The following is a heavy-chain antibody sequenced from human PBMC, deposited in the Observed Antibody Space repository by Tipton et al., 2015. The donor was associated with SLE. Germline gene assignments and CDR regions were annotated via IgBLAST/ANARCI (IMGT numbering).Heavy chain of an antibody. CDR1: GGSISSSSYY. Sequence: TLSLTCTVSGGSISSSSYYWGWIRQPPGKGLEWIGSIYYSGSTYYNPSLKSRVTISVDTSKNQFSLKLSSVTAADTAVYYCARPRVGYGDFQYFDLWGRGTLVTVSS. D-gene: IGHD4-17*01. V-gene: IGHV4-39*07. CDR3: ARPRVGYGDFQYFDL. CDR2: IYYSGST. J-gene: IGHJ2*01.